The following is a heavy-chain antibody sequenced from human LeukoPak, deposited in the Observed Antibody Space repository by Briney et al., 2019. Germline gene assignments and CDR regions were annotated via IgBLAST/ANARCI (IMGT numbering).Heavy chain of an antibody. J-gene: IGHJ4*01. CDR1: GFILSDYN. D-gene: IGHD1-26*01. Sequence: GGSLRLSCAASGFILSDYNMNWVRQAPGKGLEWVSFIAISGTYITYADSLKGRFTISRDNAKNSLYLQMNSLRAEGTAVYYCARDLSATARAYDYWGHGTLVTVSS. V-gene: IGHV3-21*01. CDR2: IAISGTYI. CDR3: ARDLSATARAYDY.